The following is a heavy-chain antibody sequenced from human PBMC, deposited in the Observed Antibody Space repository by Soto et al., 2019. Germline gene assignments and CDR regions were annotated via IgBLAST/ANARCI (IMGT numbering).Heavy chain of an antibody. D-gene: IGHD3-10*01. CDR2: IYYSGST. CDR1: GGSISSYY. CDR3: ARRGFGDLPDAFDI. V-gene: IGHV4-59*08. Sequence: SETLSLTCTVSGGSISSYYWSWIRQPPGKGLEWIGYIYYSGSTNYNPSLKSRVTISVDTSKTQFSLKLSSVTAADTAVYYCARRGFGDLPDAFDIWGQGTMVTVSS. J-gene: IGHJ3*02.